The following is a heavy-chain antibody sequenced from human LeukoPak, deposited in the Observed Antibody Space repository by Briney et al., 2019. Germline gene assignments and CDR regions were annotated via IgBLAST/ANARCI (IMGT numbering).Heavy chain of an antibody. J-gene: IGHJ4*02. D-gene: IGHD3-22*01. V-gene: IGHV3-30*02. CDR1: GFTFSSYA. CDR3: ANADYYDSSGYYYGFDY. CDR2: IRYDGSNK. Sequence: GGSLRLSCAASGFTFSSYAMSWVRQAPGKGLEWVAFIRYDGSNKYYADSVKGRFAISRDNSKNTLYLQMNSLRAEDTAVYYCANADYYDSSGYYYGFDYWGQGTLVTVSS.